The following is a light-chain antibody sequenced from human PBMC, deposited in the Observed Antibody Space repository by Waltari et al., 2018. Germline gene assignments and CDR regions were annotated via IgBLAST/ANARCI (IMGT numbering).Light chain of an antibody. J-gene: IGKJ1*01. CDR3: QQSYNTPWT. Sequence: DIQMTQSPSSLSASVADRVTITSRASQSINTDLNWYQQKPGKAPKLLISAASSLQSGIPSRFSGSGSGTDFTLTISSLQPEDFATYYCQQSYNTPWTFGQGTHVDVK. V-gene: IGKV1-39*01. CDR2: AAS. CDR1: QSINTD.